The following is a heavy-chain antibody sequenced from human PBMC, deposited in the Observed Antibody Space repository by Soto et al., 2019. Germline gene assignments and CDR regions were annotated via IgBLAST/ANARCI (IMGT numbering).Heavy chain of an antibody. V-gene: IGHV3-21*06. CDR2: ISSTTNYT. J-gene: IGHJ4*02. Sequence: LRLSFAASGXTFTRYSMNWVRQAPGKGLEWVSSISSTTNYTYYGDSMKGRFTISRDNAKNSLYLEMNSLRAEDTAVYYCARESEDLTSNFDYWGQGTLVTVSS. CDR3: ARESEDLTSNFDY. CDR1: GXTFTRYS.